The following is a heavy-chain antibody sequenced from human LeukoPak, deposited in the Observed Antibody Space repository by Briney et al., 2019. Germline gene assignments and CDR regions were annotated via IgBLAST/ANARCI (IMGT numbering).Heavy chain of an antibody. V-gene: IGHV3-23*01. CDR2: ISGSGGST. J-gene: IGHJ4*02. Sequence: GGSLRLSCAASGFTFSSYAMSWVRHAPGKGLEWVSAISGSGGSTYYADSVKGRFTISRDNSKNTLYLQMNSLRAEDTAVYYCASRCTYYDILTGGSDLDYWGQGTLVTVSS. D-gene: IGHD3-9*01. CDR1: GFTFSSYA. CDR3: ASRCTYYDILTGGSDLDY.